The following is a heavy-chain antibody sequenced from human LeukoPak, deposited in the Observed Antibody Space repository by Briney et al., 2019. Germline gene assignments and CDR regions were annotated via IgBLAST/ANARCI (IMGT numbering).Heavy chain of an antibody. CDR1: GFTVSSNY. D-gene: IGHD2-2*01. J-gene: IGHJ4*02. V-gene: IGHV3-66*04. Sequence: GGSLRLSCAASGFTVSSNYMSWVRQAAGKGLEWVSVIYSGGGTYYADSVKGRFTISRDNSKNTLYLQMNSLRAEDTAVYYCARHRGYCTTTSCYPSYFDYWGQGTLVTVSS. CDR2: IYSGGGT. CDR3: ARHRGYCTTTSCYPSYFDY.